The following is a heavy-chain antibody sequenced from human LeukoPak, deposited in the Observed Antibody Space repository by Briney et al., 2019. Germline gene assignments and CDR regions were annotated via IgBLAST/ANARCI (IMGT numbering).Heavy chain of an antibody. Sequence: SETLSLTCAVYGGSFSGYYWSWIRQPPGKGLEWIGEINHSGSTNYNPSLKGRVTISVDTSKNQFSLKLSSVTAADTAVYYCARAITMIDAFDIWGQGTMVTVSS. CDR3: ARAITMIDAFDI. CDR1: GGSFSGYY. D-gene: IGHD3-22*01. V-gene: IGHV4-34*01. CDR2: INHSGST. J-gene: IGHJ3*02.